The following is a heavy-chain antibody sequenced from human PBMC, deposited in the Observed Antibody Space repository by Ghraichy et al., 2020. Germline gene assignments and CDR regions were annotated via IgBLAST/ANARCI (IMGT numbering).Heavy chain of an antibody. CDR2: IHHSGST. CDR3: ARKYSPLGYFEY. Sequence: SETLSLTCAVSGGSISSGGYSWSWIRQPPGKGLEWIGYIHHSGSTHYNPSLKSRVTISLDRSKNQFSLKLSSVTAADTAVYYCARKYSPLGYFEYWGQGTLVTVSS. V-gene: IGHV4-30-2*01. D-gene: IGHD6-6*01. J-gene: IGHJ4*02. CDR1: GGSISSGGYS.